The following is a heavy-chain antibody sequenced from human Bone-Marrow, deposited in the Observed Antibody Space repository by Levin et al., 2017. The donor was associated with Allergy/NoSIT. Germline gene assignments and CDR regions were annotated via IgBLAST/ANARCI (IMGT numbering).Heavy chain of an antibody. Sequence: ETLSLTCTVSGGSVSSGSYYWSWIRQPPGKGLEWIGYIYYSGSTNYNPSLKSRVTISVDTSKNQFSLKLSSVTAADTAVYYCARGGGSYLRPHYYYDYGMDGWGQGTTVTVSS. J-gene: IGHJ6*02. D-gene: IGHD1-26*01. CDR1: GGSVSSGSYY. V-gene: IGHV4-61*01. CDR2: IYYSGST. CDR3: ARGGGSYLRPHYYYDYGMDG.